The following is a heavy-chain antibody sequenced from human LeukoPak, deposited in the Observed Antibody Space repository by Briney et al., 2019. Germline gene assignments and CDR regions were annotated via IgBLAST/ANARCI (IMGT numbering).Heavy chain of an antibody. CDR3: ARDRGDCSSTSCYPLADY. D-gene: IGHD2-2*03. V-gene: IGHV3-20*04. CDR1: GFTFDDYG. CDR2: INWNGGST. J-gene: IGHJ4*02. Sequence: GGSLRLSCAASGFTFDDYGMSWVRQAPGKGLEWVSGINWNGGSTGYADSVKGRFTISRDNARNSLYLQMNSLRAEDTALYCCARDRGDCSSTSCYPLADYWGQETLVTVSS.